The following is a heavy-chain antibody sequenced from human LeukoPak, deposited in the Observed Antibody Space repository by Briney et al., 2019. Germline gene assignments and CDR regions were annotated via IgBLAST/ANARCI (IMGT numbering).Heavy chain of an antibody. V-gene: IGHV3-7*01. D-gene: IGHD3-10*01. Sequence: GGSLRLSCAASGFIFSSYWMSWVRQAPGKGLEWVANIKQDGSEKYYVDSVKGRFTISRDNAKNSLYLQMNSLRAEDTAVYYCASQGEVTWGQGTLVTVSS. CDR3: ASQGEVT. CDR2: IKQDGSEK. J-gene: IGHJ5*02. CDR1: GFIFSSYW.